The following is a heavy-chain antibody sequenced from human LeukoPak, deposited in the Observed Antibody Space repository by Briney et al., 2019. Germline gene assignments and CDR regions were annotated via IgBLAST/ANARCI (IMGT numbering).Heavy chain of an antibody. J-gene: IGHJ4*02. D-gene: IGHD3-22*01. CDR1: GDSVSRSTYY. CDR2: IYYSETT. Sequence: SETLSLTCTVSGDSVSRSTYYWGWIRQPRGKGLEWIGTIYYSETTYYNPSLKSRVTISVDSSKNQFSLKVTSVTATDTAVYYCARQGDSNGYSTLDYWGQGILVTVSS. CDR3: ARQGDSNGYSTLDY. V-gene: IGHV4-39*01.